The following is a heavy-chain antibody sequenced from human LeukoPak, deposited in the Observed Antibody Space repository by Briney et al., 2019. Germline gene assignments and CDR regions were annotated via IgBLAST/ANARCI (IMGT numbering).Heavy chain of an antibody. V-gene: IGHV3-23*01. CDR2: FSDSGGST. CDR1: GFTFTSYT. D-gene: IGHD3-16*01. Sequence: GGSLRLSCAASGFTFTSYTMTWVRQAPGKGLEWVSGFSDSGGSTHYADSVKGRFTISRDNSKNTLYLHMNSLRLEDTAVYWCAKTLWGLTLLSSDYWGQGTLVTVSS. J-gene: IGHJ4*02. CDR3: AKTLWGLTLLSSDY.